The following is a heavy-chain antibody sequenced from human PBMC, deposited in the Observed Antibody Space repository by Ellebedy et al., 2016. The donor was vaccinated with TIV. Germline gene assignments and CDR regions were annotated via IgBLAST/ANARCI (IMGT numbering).Heavy chain of an antibody. J-gene: IGHJ4*02. V-gene: IGHV3-7*01. CDR2: IKQDGSEK. CDR3: VRDGMVEVDTGDYSDY. CDR1: GFTFSSYY. Sequence: GGSLRLXCAASGFTFSSYYMNWVRQAPGKGLEWVANIKQDGSEKYYVDSVKGRFTISRDNAKNSLYLQMNSLRAEDTAVYYCVRDGMVEVDTGDYSDYWGQGTLVTVSS. D-gene: IGHD2-15*01.